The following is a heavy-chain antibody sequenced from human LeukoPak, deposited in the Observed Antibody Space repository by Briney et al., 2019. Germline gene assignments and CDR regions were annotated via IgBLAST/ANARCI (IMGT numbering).Heavy chain of an antibody. Sequence: SETLSLTCTVSGVSISGSYSYWGWIRQPPGMGLEWIGSIYYTGNTYYNASLKSQVSISIDTSKNQFSLKLTSVTAADTAVYYCARQTGSGLFILPGGQGTLVTVSS. D-gene: IGHD3/OR15-3a*01. J-gene: IGHJ4*02. CDR3: ARQTGSGLFILP. CDR1: GVSISGSYSY. V-gene: IGHV4-39*01. CDR2: IYYTGNT.